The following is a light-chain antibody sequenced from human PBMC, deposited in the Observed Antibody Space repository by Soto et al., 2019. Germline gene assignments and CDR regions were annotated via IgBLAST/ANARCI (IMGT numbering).Light chain of an antibody. CDR1: QSVSSSY. CDR2: GTS. V-gene: IGKV3-20*01. J-gene: IGKJ1*01. CDR3: QHSGSSPRT. Sequence: EIVLTQSPGTLSLSPGERGTLSCRASQSVSSSYLAWYQQKPGQAPRLLIYGTSSRATGIPGRFSGSGSRTDFTLTTSRLEPEDFAVYFCQHSGSSPRTLGPGTKVEIK.